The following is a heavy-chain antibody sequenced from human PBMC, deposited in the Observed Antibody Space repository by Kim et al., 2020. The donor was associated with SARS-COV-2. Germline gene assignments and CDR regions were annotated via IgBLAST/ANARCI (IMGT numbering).Heavy chain of an antibody. Sequence: GGSLRLSCAASGFTFSSYSMTWVRQAPGKGLEWVSYISSSSSTIYYADSVKGRFTISRDNAKKSLYLQMNSLRDENTAVYYCARDCGGDCYRGDYWGQGTLVTVPS. CDR1: GFTFSSYS. CDR3: ARDCGGDCYRGDY. V-gene: IGHV3-48*02. CDR2: ISSSSSTI. J-gene: IGHJ4*02. D-gene: IGHD2-21*02.